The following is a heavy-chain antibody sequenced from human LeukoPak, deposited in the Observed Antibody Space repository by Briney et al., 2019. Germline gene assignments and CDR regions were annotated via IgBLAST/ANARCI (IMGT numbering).Heavy chain of an antibody. V-gene: IGHV3-48*03. D-gene: IGHD4-17*01. CDR1: GFIFSNYE. CDR2: MDGSGTTT. CDR3: ARRYYGVDY. J-gene: IGHJ4*02. Sequence: PGGSLRLSCAASGFIFSNYEMNWVRQAPGKGLEWVSYMDGSGTTTYYADSVKGRFIISRDNAKNSLFLQMSSLRADDTAVYYCARRYYGVDYWGQGTLVTVSS.